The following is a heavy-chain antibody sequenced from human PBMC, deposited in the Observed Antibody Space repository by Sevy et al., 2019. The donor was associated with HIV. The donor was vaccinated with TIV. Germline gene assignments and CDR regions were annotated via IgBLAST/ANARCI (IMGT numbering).Heavy chain of an antibody. Sequence: GESLKISCAASGFTFSSYWMSWVRQAPGKGLEWVANIKQDGSEEYYVDSVKGRFTISRDNAKNSLYLQMNSLRAEDTAVYYCARDEGEFVRFLERTMDVWGQGTTVTVSS. D-gene: IGHD3-3*01. CDR1: GFTFSSYW. V-gene: IGHV3-7*01. CDR2: IKQDGSEE. CDR3: ARDEGEFVRFLERTMDV. J-gene: IGHJ6*02.